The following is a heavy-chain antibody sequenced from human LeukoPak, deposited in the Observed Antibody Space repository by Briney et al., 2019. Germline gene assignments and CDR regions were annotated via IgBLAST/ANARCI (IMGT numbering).Heavy chain of an antibody. CDR3: ARQEGSSSSSYYYYNIDV. J-gene: IGHJ6*02. CDR2: FHSSGTT. Sequence: SETLSLTCSVSGDSIRSSSHFWGWIRQSPGKGLDWIGSFHSSGTTFYNPSLKSRVTISVDNSKSQFSLKVSSVTAADTAVYYCARQEGSSSSSYYYYNIDVWGQGTTVTVSS. CDR1: GDSIRSSSHF. D-gene: IGHD6-6*01. V-gene: IGHV4-39*01.